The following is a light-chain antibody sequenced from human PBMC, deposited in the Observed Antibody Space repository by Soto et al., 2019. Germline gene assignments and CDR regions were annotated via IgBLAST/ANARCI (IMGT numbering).Light chain of an antibody. CDR1: SSDVGGYNY. CDR3: SSYAGSNNPYV. J-gene: IGLJ1*01. CDR2: EVS. V-gene: IGLV2-8*01. Sequence: QSALTQPPSASGPPGQSVTISCTGTSSDVGGYNYVSWYQQHPGKAPKLMIYEVSKRPSGVPDRFSGSKSGNTASLTVSGLQAEDEADYYCSSYAGSNNPYVFRTETKVTVL.